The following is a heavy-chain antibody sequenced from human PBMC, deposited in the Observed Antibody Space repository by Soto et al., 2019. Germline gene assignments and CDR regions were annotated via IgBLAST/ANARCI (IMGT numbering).Heavy chain of an antibody. Sequence: EVQLVESGGGLVQPGGSLKLSCATSGFTFSDSAMHWVRQASGAGLEWLGRIRSKGNNYATEYGASLKGRFTISRDDSKKTTYLQMSNLNTEDTAVYYCVRYSRTLGWFFDLWGRGTLVTVSS. J-gene: IGHJ2*01. CDR1: GFTFSDSA. CDR3: VRYSRTLGWFFDL. CDR2: IRSKGNNYAT. D-gene: IGHD2-21*01. V-gene: IGHV3-73*02.